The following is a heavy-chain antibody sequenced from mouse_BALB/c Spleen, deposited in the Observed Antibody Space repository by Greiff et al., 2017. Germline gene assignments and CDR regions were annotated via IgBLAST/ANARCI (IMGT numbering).Heavy chain of an antibody. CDR1: GFTFSSYG. D-gene: IGHD1-1*01. V-gene: IGHV5-6-3*01. CDR3: ARDHYYGSSPYYYAMDY. Sequence: EVQLQESGGGLVQPGGSLKLSCAASGFTFSSYGMSWVRQTPDKRLELVATINSNGGSTYYPDSVKGRFTISRDNAKNTLYLQMSSLKSEDTAMYYCARDHYYGSSPYYYAMDYWGQGTSVTVSS. CDR2: INSNGGST. J-gene: IGHJ4*01.